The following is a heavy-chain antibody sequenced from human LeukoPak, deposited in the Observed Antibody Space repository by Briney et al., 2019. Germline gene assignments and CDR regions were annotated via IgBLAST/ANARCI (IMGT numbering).Heavy chain of an antibody. CDR2: INHSGST. V-gene: IGHV4-34*01. D-gene: IGHD1-1*01. Sequence: SETLSLTCAVYGGSFSGYYWSWIRQPPGKGLEWIGEINHSGSTNYNPSLKSRVTISVDTSKNQFSLKLSSVTAADTAVYYCARRAFAVPAEYYFGYWGQGTLVTVSS. CDR3: ARRAFAVPAEYYFGY. J-gene: IGHJ4*02. CDR1: GGSFSGYY.